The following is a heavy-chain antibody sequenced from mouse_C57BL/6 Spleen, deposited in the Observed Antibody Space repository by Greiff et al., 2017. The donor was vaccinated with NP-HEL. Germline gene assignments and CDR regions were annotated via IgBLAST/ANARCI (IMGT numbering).Heavy chain of an antibody. CDR3: AREGITTVVAFDY. V-gene: IGHV1-82*01. J-gene: IGHJ2*01. CDR2: IYPGDGDT. Sequence: QVQLQQSGPEPVKPGASVKISCKASGYAFSSSWMNWVKQRPGKGLEWIGRIYPGDGDTNYNGKFKGKATLTADKSSSTAYMQLSSLTSEDSAVYFCAREGITTVVAFDYWGQGTTLTVSS. D-gene: IGHD1-1*01. CDR1: GYAFSSSW.